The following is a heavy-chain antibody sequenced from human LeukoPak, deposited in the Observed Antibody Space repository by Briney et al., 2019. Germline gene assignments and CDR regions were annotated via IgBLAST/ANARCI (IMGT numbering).Heavy chain of an antibody. Sequence: SETLSLTCTVSGGSISSGGYYWSWIRQHPGKGLEWIGYIYYSGSTYYNPSLKSRVTISVDTSKNQFSLKLSSVTAADTAVYYCARDGSAIPFDYWDQGTLVTVSS. CDR2: IYYSGST. CDR3: ARDGSAIPFDY. V-gene: IGHV4-31*03. D-gene: IGHD2-21*02. CDR1: GGSISSGGYY. J-gene: IGHJ4*02.